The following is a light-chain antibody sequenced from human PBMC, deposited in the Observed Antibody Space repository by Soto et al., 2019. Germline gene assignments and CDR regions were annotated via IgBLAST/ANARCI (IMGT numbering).Light chain of an antibody. CDR3: QSFDSSLSGVL. V-gene: IGLV1-40*01. CDR2: ADT. CDR1: SSNIGAGYD. J-gene: IGLJ2*01. Sequence: QSALTQPPSVSGAPGQTVTISCTGSSSNIGAGYDVHWYRQVAGTVPKVLIYADTNRPSGVPGRFSASKSGASASLAIAGLQAEDEADYYCQSFDSSLSGVLFGGGTKLTVL.